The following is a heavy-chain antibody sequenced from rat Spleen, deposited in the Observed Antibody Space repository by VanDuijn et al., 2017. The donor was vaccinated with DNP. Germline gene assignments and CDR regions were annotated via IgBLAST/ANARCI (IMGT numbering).Heavy chain of an antibody. Sequence: EVQLVESGGGLVQPGRSLKLSCAASGFTFSDYYMAWVRQAPTKGLEWVAYIRFDGAATYYGDSVKGRFTISRDNAKSSLYLQMNSLRSEDMATYYCARCYNSGYYFDYWGQGVMVTVSS. D-gene: IGHD4-3*01. CDR2: IRFDGAAT. CDR1: GFTFSDYY. V-gene: IGHV5-22*01. J-gene: IGHJ2*01. CDR3: ARCYNSGYYFDY.